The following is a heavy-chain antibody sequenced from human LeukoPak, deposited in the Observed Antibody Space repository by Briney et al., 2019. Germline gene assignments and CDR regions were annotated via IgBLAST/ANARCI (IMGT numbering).Heavy chain of an antibody. J-gene: IGHJ5*02. CDR1: GGSISSSSYY. D-gene: IGHD2-2*01. V-gene: IGHV4-39*01. CDR3: ARLVPAADNWFDP. CDR2: IYYSGST. Sequence: SETLSLTCTVSGGSISSSSYYWGWIRQPPGKGLEWIGSIYYSGSTYYNPSLKSRVTISVDTSKNQFSLKLSSVTAADTAVYYCARLVPAADNWFDPWGQGTLVTVSS.